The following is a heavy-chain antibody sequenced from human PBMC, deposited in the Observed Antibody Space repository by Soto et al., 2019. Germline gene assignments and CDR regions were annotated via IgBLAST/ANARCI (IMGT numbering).Heavy chain of an antibody. Sequence: PSETLSLTCAVSGGSISSGGYSWSWIWQPPGKGLEWIGYIYHSGSTYYNPSLKSRVTISVDRSKNQFSLKLSSVTAADTAVCYCARATIFRFDYWGQGTLVTVSS. CDR3: ARATIFRFDY. CDR2: IYHSGST. V-gene: IGHV4-30-2*01. CDR1: GGSISSGGYS. D-gene: IGHD3-9*01. J-gene: IGHJ4*02.